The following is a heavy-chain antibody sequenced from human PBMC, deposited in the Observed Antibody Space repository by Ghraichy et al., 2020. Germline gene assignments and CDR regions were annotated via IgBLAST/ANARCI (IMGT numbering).Heavy chain of an antibody. D-gene: IGHD3-10*01. CDR3: AIRGYYGSGEFPSYMDV. CDR2: INHSGST. Sequence: SETLSPTCAVYGGSFSGYYWSWIRQPPGKGLEWIGEINHSGSTNYNPSLKSRVTISVDTSKNQFSLKLSSVTAADTAVYYCAIRGYYGSGEFPSYMDVWGKGTTVTVSS. CDR1: GGSFSGYY. J-gene: IGHJ6*03. V-gene: IGHV4-34*01.